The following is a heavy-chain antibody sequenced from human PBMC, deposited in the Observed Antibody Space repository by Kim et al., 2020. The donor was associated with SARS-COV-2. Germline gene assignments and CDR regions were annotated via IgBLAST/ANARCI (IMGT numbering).Heavy chain of an antibody. V-gene: IGHV3-23*01. CDR3: AGSINYYDTTGNAFDY. J-gene: IGHJ4*02. D-gene: IGHD3-22*01. Sequence: DPVKGHCTISRDNSKSTAYLQMNSLRAEDTAVYYCAGSINYYDTTGNAFDYWGQGTLVTVSS.